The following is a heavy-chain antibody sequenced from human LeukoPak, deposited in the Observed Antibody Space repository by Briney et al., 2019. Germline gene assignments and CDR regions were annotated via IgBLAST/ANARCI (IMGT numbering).Heavy chain of an antibody. J-gene: IGHJ4*02. CDR1: GYTFTGYY. CDR2: INPNSGGT. D-gene: IGHD3-22*01. CDR3: ATTYYYDSSGSYPGDY. Sequence: ASVKVSCKASGYTFTGYYMHWVRQAPGQGLEWMGWINPNSGGTNYAQKFQGRVTMTRDTSISTAYMELSRLRSDDTAVYYCATTYYYDSSGSYPGDYWGQGTLVTVSS. V-gene: IGHV1-2*02.